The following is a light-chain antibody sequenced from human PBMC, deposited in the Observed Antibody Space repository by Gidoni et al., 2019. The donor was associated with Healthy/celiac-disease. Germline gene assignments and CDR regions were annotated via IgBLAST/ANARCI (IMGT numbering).Light chain of an antibody. CDR1: QDISNY. CDR3: QQYDNLPYT. Sequence: DIQMTQSPSSLSASVGDRVTITCQASQDISNYLNWYQQKPGKAPKLLIYDASNLETGVPSRFSGRGSGTDFTCTINSVQPEDIATYYCQQYDNLPYTFGQGTKLEIK. J-gene: IGKJ2*01. CDR2: DAS. V-gene: IGKV1-33*01.